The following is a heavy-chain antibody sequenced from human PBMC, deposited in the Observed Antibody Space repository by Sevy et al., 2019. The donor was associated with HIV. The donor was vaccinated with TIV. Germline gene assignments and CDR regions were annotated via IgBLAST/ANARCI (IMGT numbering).Heavy chain of an antibody. Sequence: ASVKVSCKASGGTFSSYAISWVRQAPGQGLEWMGGIIPIFGTANYAQKFQGRVTITADESTSTAYMELGSLRSEDTAVYYCARDGIQQLVLSSYFQHWGQGTLVTVSS. D-gene: IGHD6-13*01. CDR3: ARDGIQQLVLSSYFQH. J-gene: IGHJ1*01. V-gene: IGHV1-69*13. CDR2: IIPIFGTA. CDR1: GGTFSSYA.